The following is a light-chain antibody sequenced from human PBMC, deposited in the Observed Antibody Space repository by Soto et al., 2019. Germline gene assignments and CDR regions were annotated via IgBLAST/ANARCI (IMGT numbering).Light chain of an antibody. J-gene: IGLJ1*01. Sequence: QSALTQPASVSGSPGQSITISCTGTSSDVGGYKYVSWYQQHPGKAPKLMIYEVSNRPSGISNRFPGSKSGNTASLTISGLQAEDEADYYCSSYTTSTSLDRVFGTGTKLTVL. CDR1: SSDVGGYKY. CDR2: EVS. V-gene: IGLV2-14*01. CDR3: SSYTTSTSLDRV.